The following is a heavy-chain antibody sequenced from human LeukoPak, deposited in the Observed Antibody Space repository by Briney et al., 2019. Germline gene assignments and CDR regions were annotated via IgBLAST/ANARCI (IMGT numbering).Heavy chain of an antibody. V-gene: IGHV4-31*03. CDR3: ARGHRTSSAYHGNAMDV. CDR1: GGSISSGSYW. J-gene: IGHJ6*02. D-gene: IGHD1-14*01. Sequence: SQTLSLTCTVSGGSISSGSYWWSWIRQHPERGLEWIGYHYYSGNTYYNPSLKSRVSISVDTSKNQLSLTLTSVTAADTAVYYCARGHRTSSAYHGNAMDVWGQGTTVTVSS. CDR2: HYYSGNT.